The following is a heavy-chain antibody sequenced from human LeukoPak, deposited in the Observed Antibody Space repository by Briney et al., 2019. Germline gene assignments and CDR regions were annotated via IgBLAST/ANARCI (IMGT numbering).Heavy chain of an antibody. V-gene: IGHV4-59*01. Sequence: PSETLSLTCTVSGGSISSYYWSWIRQPPGKGLEWIGYIYYSGSTNYNPSLKSRVTISVDTSKNQFSLKLSSVTAADMAVYYCARVRYSSSWYYYYGMDVWGQGTTVTVSS. CDR1: GGSISSYY. D-gene: IGHD6-13*01. J-gene: IGHJ6*02. CDR2: IYYSGST. CDR3: ARVRYSSSWYYYYGMDV.